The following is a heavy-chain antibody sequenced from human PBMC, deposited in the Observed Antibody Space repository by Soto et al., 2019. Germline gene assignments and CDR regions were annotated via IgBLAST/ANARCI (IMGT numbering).Heavy chain of an antibody. D-gene: IGHD2-2*01. CDR3: AKRDIVVVPAAKLSGGGMDV. V-gene: IGHV3-30*18. Sequence: RLSCAASGFTFSSYGMHWVRQAPGKGLEWVAVISYDGSNKYYADSVKGRFTISRDNSKNTLYLQMNSLRAEDTAVYYCAKRDIVVVPAAKLSGGGMDVWGQGTTVTVSS. J-gene: IGHJ6*02. CDR2: ISYDGSNK. CDR1: GFTFSSYG.